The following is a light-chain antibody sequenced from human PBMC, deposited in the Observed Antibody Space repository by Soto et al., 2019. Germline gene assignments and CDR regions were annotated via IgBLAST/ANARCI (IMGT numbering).Light chain of an antibody. CDR1: SSDVGSYNL. Sequence: QSALTQPASVSGSPGQSITISCTGSSSDVGSYNLVSWYQQPPGKAPKLMIYEVSQRPSGVSNRFSGSKSGNTASLTISGLQAEDEADYFCCSYAGSYTFVVFGGGTKLTV. CDR3: CSYAGSYTFVV. CDR2: EVS. V-gene: IGLV2-23*02. J-gene: IGLJ2*01.